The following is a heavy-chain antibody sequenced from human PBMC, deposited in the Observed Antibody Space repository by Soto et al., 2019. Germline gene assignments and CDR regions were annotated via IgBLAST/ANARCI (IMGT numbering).Heavy chain of an antibody. Sequence: GGSLRLSCAASGFTFSSYAMNWVRQAPGKGLEWVSTISGTGAGTYYADSVKGRFTISRDNSKNTLFLQMNSLRAEDTAVYFCAKYLVVAVTAGQRYFDYWGRGTLVTVSS. J-gene: IGHJ4*02. V-gene: IGHV3-23*01. CDR2: ISGTGAGT. CDR3: AKYLVVAVTAGQRYFDY. D-gene: IGHD2-15*01. CDR1: GFTFSSYA.